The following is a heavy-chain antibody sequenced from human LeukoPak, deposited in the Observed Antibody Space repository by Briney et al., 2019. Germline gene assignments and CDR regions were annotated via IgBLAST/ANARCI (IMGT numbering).Heavy chain of an antibody. CDR2: IRYDGSNK. CDR3: AKDETTAAFS. Sequence: PGGSLRLSCAASGFTFSSYGMHWVRQAPGKGLEWVAFIRYDGSNKYYADSVKGRFTISRDNSRNTLYLQMNSLRAEDTAVYYCAKDETTAAFSWGQGTLVTVSS. CDR1: GFTFSSYG. V-gene: IGHV3-30*02. J-gene: IGHJ5*02. D-gene: IGHD6-13*01.